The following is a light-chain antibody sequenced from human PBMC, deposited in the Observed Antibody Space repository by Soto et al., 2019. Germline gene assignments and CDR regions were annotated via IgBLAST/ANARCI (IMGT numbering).Light chain of an antibody. CDR1: QSVSSY. J-gene: IGKJ4*01. CDR2: DAS. Sequence: EIVLTQSPATLSLSPGERATLSCRASQSVSSYLAWYQQKPGQAPRLLIYDASNRATGIPARFSGSGSGTDFTLTISSLEPEDFAVYYGQHRSRFGGGTKVEIK. CDR3: QHRSR. V-gene: IGKV3-11*01.